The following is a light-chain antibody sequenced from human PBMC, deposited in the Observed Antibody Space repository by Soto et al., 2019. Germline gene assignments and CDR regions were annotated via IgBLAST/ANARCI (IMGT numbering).Light chain of an antibody. CDR1: QSVLYSSNNKNY. CDR3: QQYYSPPPT. CDR2: WAS. V-gene: IGKV4-1*01. J-gene: IGKJ1*01. Sequence: DIVMTQSPDSLAVSLGERATINCKSSQSVLYSSNNKNYLAWYQHKPGQPPKLLIYWASTRESGVPDRFSGSGSGTDFTLTISSLQAEDVAVYYCQQYYSPPPTFGQGTKVEIK.